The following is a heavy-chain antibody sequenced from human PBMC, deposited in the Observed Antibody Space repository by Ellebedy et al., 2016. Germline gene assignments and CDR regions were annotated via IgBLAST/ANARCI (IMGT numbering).Heavy chain of an antibody. V-gene: IGHV4-39*01. CDR1: GGSISSSSYY. J-gene: IGHJ6*02. D-gene: IGHD6-19*01. CDR3: ARLPDSSGWYGGGMDV. Sequence: SETLSLTXTVSGGSISSSSYYWGWIRQPPGKGLEWIGSIYYSGSTYYNPSLKSRVTISVDTSKNQFSLKLSSVTAADTAVYYCARLPDSSGWYGGGMDVWGQGTTVTVSS. CDR2: IYYSGST.